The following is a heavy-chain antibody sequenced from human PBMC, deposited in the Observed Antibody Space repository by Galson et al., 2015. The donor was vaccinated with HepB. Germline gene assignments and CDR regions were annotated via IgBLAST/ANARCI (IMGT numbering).Heavy chain of an antibody. CDR2: ISYDGSNK. J-gene: IGHJ2*01. D-gene: IGHD6-19*01. V-gene: IGHV3-30*03. CDR3: ARANSSGWSPPDWYFDL. Sequence: SLRLSCAASGFTFSSYGMHWVRQAPGKGLEWVAVISYDGSNKYYADSVKGRFTISRDNSKNTLYLQMNSLRAEDTAVYYCARANSSGWSPPDWYFDLWGRGTLVTVSS. CDR1: GFTFSSYG.